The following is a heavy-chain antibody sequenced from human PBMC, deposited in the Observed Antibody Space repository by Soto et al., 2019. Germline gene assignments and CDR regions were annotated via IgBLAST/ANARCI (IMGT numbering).Heavy chain of an antibody. CDR2: IWYDGSNK. CDR1: GFTFSSYG. D-gene: IGHD2-2*01. V-gene: IGHV3-33*06. CDR3: AKEMRWLLSPFAF. Sequence: GGSLRLSCAASGFTFSSYGMHWVRQAPGKGLEWVAVIWYDGSNKYYADSVKGRFTISRDNSKNTLYLQMNSLRAEDTAVYYCAKEMRWLLSPFAFWAQGTFVPVSS. J-gene: IGHJ4*02.